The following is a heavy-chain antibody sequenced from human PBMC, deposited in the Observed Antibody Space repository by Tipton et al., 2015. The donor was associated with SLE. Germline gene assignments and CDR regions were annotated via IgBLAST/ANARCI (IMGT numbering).Heavy chain of an antibody. D-gene: IGHD7-27*01. Sequence: TLSLTCTVSGGSISSGGYYWSWIRQHPGKGLEWIGYIYYSGSTSYNPSLKSRVAISVDTSKNQFSLKLSSVTAADTAVYYCARVPPDWGGDYYMDVWGKGTTVTVSS. V-gene: IGHV4-31*03. CDR2: IYYSGST. J-gene: IGHJ6*03. CDR1: GGSISSGGYY. CDR3: ARVPPDWGGDYYMDV.